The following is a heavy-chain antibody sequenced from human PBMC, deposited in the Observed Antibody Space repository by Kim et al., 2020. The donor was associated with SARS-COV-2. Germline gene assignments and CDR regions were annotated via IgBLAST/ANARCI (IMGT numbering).Heavy chain of an antibody. J-gene: IGHJ4*02. V-gene: IGHV1-18*01. CDR3: ARGGREAVAGTDYFDY. D-gene: IGHD6-19*01. Sequence: KLQGRVTMTTDTSTSTAYMELRSLRSDDTAVYYCARGGREAVAGTDYFDYWGQGTLVTVSS.